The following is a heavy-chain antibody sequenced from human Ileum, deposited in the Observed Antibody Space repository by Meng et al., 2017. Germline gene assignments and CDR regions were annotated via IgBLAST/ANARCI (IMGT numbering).Heavy chain of an antibody. CDR2: IKRRRDGETT. CDR1: GFPYCGAW. V-gene: IGHV3-15*01. D-gene: IGHD1-1*01. J-gene: IGHJ4*02. CDR3: THGHLAGTFFDY. Sequence: VQLVDSGGGLVKAAGSLRLSGAVSGFPYCGAWMIWVGQAPGKGLEWVSRIKRRRDGETTDYAAPMKGRFTISRDDSENTVYLQMNSLTAEDTAVYYCTHGHLAGTFFDYWSQGILVTVSS.